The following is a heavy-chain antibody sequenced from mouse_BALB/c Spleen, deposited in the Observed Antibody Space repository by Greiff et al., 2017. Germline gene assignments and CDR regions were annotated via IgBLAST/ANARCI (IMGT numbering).Heavy chain of an antibody. D-gene: IGHD1-2*01. V-gene: IGHV5-12-1*01. CDR2: ISSGGGST. J-gene: IGHJ2*01. CDR1: GFAFSSYD. Sequence: EVQVVESGGGLVKPGGSLKLSCAASGFAFSSYDMSWVRQTPEKRLEWVAYISSGGGSTYYPDTVKGRFTISRDNAKNTLYLQMSSLKSEDTAMYYCARHAATAHYFDYWGQGTTLTVSS. CDR3: ARHAATAHYFDY.